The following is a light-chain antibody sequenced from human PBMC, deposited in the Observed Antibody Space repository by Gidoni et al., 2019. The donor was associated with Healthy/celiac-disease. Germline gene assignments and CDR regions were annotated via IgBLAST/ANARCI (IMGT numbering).Light chain of an antibody. CDR3: QAWDRSTVV. J-gene: IGLJ2*01. Sequence: SYELTQPPSVSVSPGQTASITCSGDKLGDKYACWYQQKPGQSPVLVIYQDSKRTSGIPERFSGSNSGNKATLTISGTQAMDEADYYCQAWDRSTVVFGGGTKLTVL. CDR1: KLGDKY. V-gene: IGLV3-1*01. CDR2: QDS.